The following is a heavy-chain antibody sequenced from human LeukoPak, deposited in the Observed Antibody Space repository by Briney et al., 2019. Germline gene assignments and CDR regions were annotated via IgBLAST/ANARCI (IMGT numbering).Heavy chain of an antibody. V-gene: IGHV3-48*03. CDR2: ISSSGSTI. CDR1: GFTFSSYE. D-gene: IGHD1-26*01. CDR3: AREGAVNGFDI. J-gene: IGHJ3*02. Sequence: GGSLRLSCAASGFTFSSYEVNWVRQAPGKGLEWVSYISSSGSTIYYADSVKGRFTISRDNAKNSLYLQMNSLRAEDTAVYYCAREGAVNGFDIWGQGTMVTVSS.